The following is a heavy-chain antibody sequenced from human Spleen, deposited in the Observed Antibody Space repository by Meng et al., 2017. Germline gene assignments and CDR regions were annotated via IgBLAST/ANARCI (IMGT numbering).Heavy chain of an antibody. CDR3: ARGFNGGNSGAFGY. J-gene: IGHJ4*02. V-gene: IGHV3-11*01. CDR1: GFTFSDYY. Sequence: QVQLVESGGGLVKPGGSLRLSCAASGFTFSDYYMSWISQAPGKGLEWISYISTSGNTIYYTDYVKGRFAISRDNAKNSLYLQMSSLRAEDTAVYYCARGFNGGNSGAFGYWGQGTLVTVSS. D-gene: IGHD4-23*01. CDR2: ISTSGNTI.